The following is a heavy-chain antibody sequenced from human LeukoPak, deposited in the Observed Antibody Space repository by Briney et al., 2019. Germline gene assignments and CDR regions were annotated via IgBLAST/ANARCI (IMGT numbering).Heavy chain of an antibody. CDR2: IYYSGSA. CDR1: GGSINSYY. D-gene: IGHD6-13*01. Sequence: SETLPLTCTVSGGSINSYYWSWIRQPPGKGLEWIEYIYYSGSANYDPSLKSRVTISIDTSKNQFSLKLSSVTAADTAVYYCARQGHQIASVGATTLFDYWGQGTLVTVSS. J-gene: IGHJ4*02. V-gene: IGHV4-59*08. CDR3: ARQGHQIASVGATTLFDY.